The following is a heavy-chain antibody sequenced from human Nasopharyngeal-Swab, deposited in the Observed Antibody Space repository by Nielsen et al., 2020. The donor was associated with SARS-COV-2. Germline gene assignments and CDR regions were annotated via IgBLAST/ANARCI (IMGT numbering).Heavy chain of an antibody. V-gene: IGHV3-23*01. D-gene: IGHD3-22*01. CDR1: GFTFSSYA. J-gene: IGHJ3*02. Sequence: GRSLRLSCAASGFTFSSYAMSWVRQAPGKGLEWVSAISGSGGSTYYADSVKGRFTISRDNSKNTLYLQMNSLRAEDTAVYYCAKDLDYYDSSGYYYSHAFDIWGQGTMVTVSS. CDR2: ISGSGGST. CDR3: AKDLDYYDSSGYYYSHAFDI.